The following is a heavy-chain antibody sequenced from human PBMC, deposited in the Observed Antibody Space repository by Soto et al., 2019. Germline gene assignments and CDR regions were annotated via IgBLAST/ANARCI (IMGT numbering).Heavy chain of an antibody. CDR1: GFTFSSYA. D-gene: IGHD2-2*01. CDR2: ISYDGSNK. Sequence: ILSCAASGFTFSSYAMHWVRQAPGKGLEWVAVISYDGSNKYYADSVKGRFTISRDNSKNTLYLQMNSLRAEDTAVYYCARGEGRCSSTSCYASFNFDYWGQGTLVTVSS. J-gene: IGHJ4*02. V-gene: IGHV3-30-3*01. CDR3: ARGEGRCSSTSCYASFNFDY.